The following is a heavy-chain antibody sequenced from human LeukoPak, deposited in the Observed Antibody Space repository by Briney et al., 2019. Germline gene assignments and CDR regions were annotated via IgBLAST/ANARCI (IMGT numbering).Heavy chain of an antibody. CDR2: IYYSGST. CDR3: ARSGSWWGALDY. V-gene: IGHV4-59*01. J-gene: IGHJ4*02. Sequence: SETLSLTCTVSGASINKDYWCWIRQPAGKGLEWIGYIYYSGSTNYNPSLKSRVTISVDTSKNQFSLKLSSVTAADTAVYYCARSGSWWGALDYWGQGTLVTVSS. CDR1: GASINKDY. D-gene: IGHD6-13*01.